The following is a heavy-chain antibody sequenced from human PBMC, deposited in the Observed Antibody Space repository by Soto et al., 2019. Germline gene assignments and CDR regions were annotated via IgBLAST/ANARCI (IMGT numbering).Heavy chain of an antibody. D-gene: IGHD6-13*01. CDR2: IDPSDSYT. CDR3: ARDNYRIAAAGYYYYYGMDV. CDR1: GYSFTSYW. J-gene: IGHJ6*02. V-gene: IGHV5-10-1*01. Sequence: GESLKISCKGSGYSFTSYWISWVRQMPGKGLEWMGRIDPSDSYTNYSPSFQGHVTISADKSISTAYLKWSSLKASDTAMYYCARDNYRIAAAGYYYYYGMDVWGQGTTVTVA.